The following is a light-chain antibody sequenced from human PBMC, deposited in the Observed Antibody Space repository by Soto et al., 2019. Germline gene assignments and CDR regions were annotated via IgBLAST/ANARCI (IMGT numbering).Light chain of an antibody. V-gene: IGKV4-1*01. CDR2: RAS. CDR1: HSVLYISNNQNY. J-gene: IGKJ1*01. CDR3: QQYYSLWT. Sequence: IKVTQSPDALPVSVGERATSECKTSHSVLYISNNQNYLAWFQHKEVKTPKLLIYRASIRESGVTDRFSGSWSGTDFTLTIKGLQAEDVDVYYCQQYYSLWTFGQGPNVAI.